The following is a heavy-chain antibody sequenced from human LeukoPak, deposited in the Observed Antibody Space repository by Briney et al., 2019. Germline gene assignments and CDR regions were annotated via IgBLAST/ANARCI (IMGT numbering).Heavy chain of an antibody. J-gene: IGHJ3*02. CDR1: GGSISSGGYS. V-gene: IGHV4-30-2*01. CDR3: ARRRSDDAFDI. CDR2: IYHSGST. Sequence: PSETLSLTCAVSGGSISSGGYSWSWIRQPPGKGLEWIGYIYHSGSTYNNPSLKSRVTISVDRSKNQFSLKLSSVTAADTAVYYCARRRSDDAFDIWGQGTMVTVSS.